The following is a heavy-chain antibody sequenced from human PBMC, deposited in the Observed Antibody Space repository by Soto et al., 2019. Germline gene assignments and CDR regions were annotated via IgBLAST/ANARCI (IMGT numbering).Heavy chain of an antibody. Sequence: QVQLQQWGAGLLKPSETLSLTCAVYGGSFSGYYWSWIRQPPGKGLEWIGEINHSGSTNYNPSLKSRVTISVDTSKNQFSLKLSSATAADTAVYYCARRSYDYVWGSYRFASWGQGTLVTVSS. V-gene: IGHV4-34*01. J-gene: IGHJ4*02. CDR2: INHSGST. D-gene: IGHD3-16*02. CDR1: GGSFSGYY. CDR3: ARRSYDYVWGSYRFAS.